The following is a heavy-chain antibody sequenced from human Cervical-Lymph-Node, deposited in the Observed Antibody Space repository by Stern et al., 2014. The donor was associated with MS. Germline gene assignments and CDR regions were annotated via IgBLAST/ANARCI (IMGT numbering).Heavy chain of an antibody. Sequence: EVQLVESGGTLVQPGGSLRLSCAASGFTFSDHYMDWVRQAQGKGLEWIGRSRNKANNYTTAYAASVKGRFTISRDDSKNSLYLQMNSLKTEDTAVYYCAQTGKPTPWGQGTLVTVSS. V-gene: IGHV3-72*01. D-gene: IGHD1-1*01. CDR2: SRNKANNYTT. CDR1: GFTFSDHY. J-gene: IGHJ4*02. CDR3: AQTGKPTP.